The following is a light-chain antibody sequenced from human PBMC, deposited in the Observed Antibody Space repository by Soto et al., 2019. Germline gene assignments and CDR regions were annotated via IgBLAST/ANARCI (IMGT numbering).Light chain of an antibody. CDR3: AAWDDSLDGGV. V-gene: IGLV1-44*01. CDR1: RSNIGSNS. CDR2: RNN. J-gene: IGLJ3*02. Sequence: QSVLTQPPSASGTPGQRVTISCSGSRSNIGSNSVNWYRQLPGTAPKLLIYRNNQRPSGVPDRFSGSKSGTSASLAISGLQSEDEADYYCAAWDDSLDGGVDGGGTKLTVL.